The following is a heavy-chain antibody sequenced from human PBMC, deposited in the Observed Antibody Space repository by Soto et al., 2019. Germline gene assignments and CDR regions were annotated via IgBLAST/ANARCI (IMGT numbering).Heavy chain of an antibody. V-gene: IGHV4-31*03. CDR2: IYYSGST. D-gene: IGHD3-3*01. CDR1: GGYISSGCYY. Sequence: SETMSLTCTVSGGYISSGCYYWSWIRKHPGKGLEWIGYIYYSGSTYYNPSLKSRVTISVDTSKNQFSLKLSSVTAADTAVYYCASSGEYYDFWSGYFPHFDYWGQGTLVTVSS. J-gene: IGHJ4*02. CDR3: ASSGEYYDFWSGYFPHFDY.